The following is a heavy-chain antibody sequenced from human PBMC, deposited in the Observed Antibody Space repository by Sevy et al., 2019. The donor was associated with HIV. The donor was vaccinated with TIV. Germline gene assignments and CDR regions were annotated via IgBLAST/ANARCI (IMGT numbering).Heavy chain of an antibody. CDR1: GGTFSSYA. J-gene: IGHJ3*02. CDR2: IIPIFGTA. V-gene: IGHV1-69*13. Sequence: ASVKVACKASGGTFSSYAISWVRQAPGQGLEWMGGIIPIFGTANYAQKFQGRVTITADESTSTAYMELSSLRSEDTAVYYCARGPGRGAFDIWGQGTMVTVSS. CDR3: ARGPGRGAFDI.